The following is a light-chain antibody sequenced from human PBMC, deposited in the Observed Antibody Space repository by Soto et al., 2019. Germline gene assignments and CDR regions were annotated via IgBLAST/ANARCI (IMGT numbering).Light chain of an antibody. J-gene: IGKJ4*01. CDR1: QSISRY. V-gene: IGKV1-39*01. CDR3: QQYNSYPLT. Sequence: DIQMTQSPSSLSASVGDRVTITCRASQSISRYLNWYQHKPGKAPKVLIYGASNLESGVPSRFSGSGSGTEFTLTISRLQPDDFATYSCQQYNSYPLTFGGGTKVDIK. CDR2: GAS.